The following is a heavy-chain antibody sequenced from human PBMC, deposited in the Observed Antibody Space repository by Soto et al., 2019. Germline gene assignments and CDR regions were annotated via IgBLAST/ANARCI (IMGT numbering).Heavy chain of an antibody. CDR2: ISSSSSYI. CDR1: GFTFSSYS. J-gene: IGHJ3*02. CDR3: ARDPWYYDSGFPSDAFDI. D-gene: IGHD3-22*01. Sequence: KPGGSLRLSCAASGFTFSSYSMNWVRQAPGKGLEWVSSISSSSSYIYYADSVKGRFTISRDNAKNSLYLQMNSLRAEDTAVYYCARDPWYYDSGFPSDAFDIWGQGTMVTVSS. V-gene: IGHV3-21*01.